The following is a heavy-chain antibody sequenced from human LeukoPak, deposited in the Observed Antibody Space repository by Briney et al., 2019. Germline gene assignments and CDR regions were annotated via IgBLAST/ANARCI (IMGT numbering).Heavy chain of an antibody. Sequence: ASVKVSCKASAYTFTSYYMHWVRQAPGQGLEWMGIINPSGGSTSYAQKFQGRVTMTRDTSTSTVYMEPSSLRSEDTAVYYCVRVRDGYNDAYDIWGQGTMVTVPS. CDR1: AYTFTSYY. J-gene: IGHJ3*02. D-gene: IGHD5-24*01. CDR2: INPSGGST. V-gene: IGHV1-46*01. CDR3: VRVRDGYNDAYDI.